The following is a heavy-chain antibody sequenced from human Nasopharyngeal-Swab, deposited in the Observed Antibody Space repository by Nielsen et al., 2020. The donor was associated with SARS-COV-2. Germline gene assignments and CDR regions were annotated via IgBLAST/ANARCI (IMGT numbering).Heavy chain of an antibody. Sequence: ASVKVSCKASGYTFTSYDINWVRQATGQGLGWMGWMNPNSGNTGYAQKFQGRVTMTRNTSISTAYMELSSLRSEDTAVYYCARGGVRGYQLLYGYWGQGTLVTVSS. V-gene: IGHV1-8*01. CDR3: ARGGVRGYQLLYGY. CDR2: MNPNSGNT. J-gene: IGHJ4*02. CDR1: GYTFTSYD. D-gene: IGHD2-2*02.